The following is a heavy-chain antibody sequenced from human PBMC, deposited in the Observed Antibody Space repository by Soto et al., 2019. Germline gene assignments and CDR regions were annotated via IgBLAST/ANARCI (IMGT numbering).Heavy chain of an antibody. CDR2: ISPDGSTE. D-gene: IGHD3-3*01. Sequence: QVQLVESGGGVVRPERPLRLSWAASGFTFSDYAMHWVRQAPGQGMEWVAVISPDGSTEGYADSVKGRFTISREKSKNTLFLQMQSLRVEDTAVYYCAIRFLEWFKTGLDVWGQGTTVPVSS. V-gene: IGHV3-30-3*01. CDR1: GFTFSDYA. CDR3: AIRFLEWFKTGLDV. J-gene: IGHJ6*02.